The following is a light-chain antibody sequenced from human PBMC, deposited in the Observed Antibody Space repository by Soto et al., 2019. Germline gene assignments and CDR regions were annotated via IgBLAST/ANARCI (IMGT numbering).Light chain of an antibody. V-gene: IGKV3-11*01. J-gene: IGKJ5*01. CDR3: QQRYNWPIT. Sequence: ESVLIRSPPTMSLSPGETATLSYRASQSVSGYIGWYQQKPGQAPRLLIYADSNRATGIPARFSGSGSGTDFTLTISSLEPEDFSVYYCQQRYNWPITFGQGTRLEIK. CDR1: QSVSGY. CDR2: ADS.